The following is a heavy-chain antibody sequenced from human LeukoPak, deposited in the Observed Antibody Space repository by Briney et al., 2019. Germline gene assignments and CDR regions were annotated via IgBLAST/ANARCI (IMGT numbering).Heavy chain of an antibody. CDR3: AYSTYYYYMDV. Sequence: PSETLSLTCTVSGGSISSGSYYWSWIRQPPGKGLEWIGYIYYSGSTNYNPSLKSRVTISVDTSKNQFSLKLSSVTAADTAVYYCAYSTYYYYMDVWGKGTTVTVSS. CDR1: GGSISSGSYY. V-gene: IGHV4-61*01. J-gene: IGHJ6*03. D-gene: IGHD2-21*01. CDR2: IYYSGST.